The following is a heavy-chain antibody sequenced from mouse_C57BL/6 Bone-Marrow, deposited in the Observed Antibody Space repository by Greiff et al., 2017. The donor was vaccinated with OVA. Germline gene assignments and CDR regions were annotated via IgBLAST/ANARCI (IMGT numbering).Heavy chain of an antibody. V-gene: IGHV1-52*01. J-gene: IGHJ2*01. CDR3: ARSGSSYPYYFDY. D-gene: IGHD1-1*01. Sequence: VQLQQPGAELVRPGSSVKLSCKASGYTFTSYWMHWVKQRPIQGLEWIGNIDPSDSETHYNQKFKDKATLTVDKSSSTAYMQLSSLTSEDSAVYYCARSGSSYPYYFDYWGQGTTLTVSS. CDR2: IDPSDSET. CDR1: GYTFTSYW.